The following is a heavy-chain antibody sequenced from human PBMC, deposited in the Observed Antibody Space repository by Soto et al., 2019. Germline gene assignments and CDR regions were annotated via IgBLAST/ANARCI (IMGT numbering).Heavy chain of an antibody. V-gene: IGHV3-30-3*01. J-gene: IGHJ4*02. CDR3: ARVVTSSSWYYFNY. CDR1: GFTFSSYA. CDR2: ISYDGSNK. D-gene: IGHD6-13*01. Sequence: GGSLRLSCAASGFTFSSYAMHRVRQAPGKGLEWVAVISYDGSNKYYADSVKGRFTISRDNSKNTVYLQMNSLRTEDTAVYYCARVVTSSSWYYFNYWGQGTLVTVSS.